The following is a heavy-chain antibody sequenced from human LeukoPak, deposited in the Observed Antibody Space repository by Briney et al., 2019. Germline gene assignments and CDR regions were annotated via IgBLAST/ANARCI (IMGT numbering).Heavy chain of an antibody. Sequence: KPGGSLRLSCAASGFTFSDYYMSWIRQAPGKGLEWVSCISSSSTYTNYADSVKGRFTISRDNAKNSLYLQMNSLRAEDMAVYYCATYRSYGDRDYWGQGTLVTVSS. CDR2: ISSSSTYT. CDR1: GFTFSDYY. V-gene: IGHV3-11*06. D-gene: IGHD4-17*01. J-gene: IGHJ4*02. CDR3: ATYRSYGDRDY.